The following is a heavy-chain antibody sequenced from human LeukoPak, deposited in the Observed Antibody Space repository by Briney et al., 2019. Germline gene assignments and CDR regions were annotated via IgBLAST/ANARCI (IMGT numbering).Heavy chain of an antibody. CDR2: INHSGST. D-gene: IGHD4-17*01. V-gene: IGHV4-34*01. CDR3: AREPDYGDPFDY. Sequence: PSETLSLTCAVYGGSFSGYYWSWIRQPPGKGLEWIGEINHSGSTNYNPSLKSRVTISVDTSKNQFSLKLSSMTAADTAVYYCAREPDYGDPFDYWGQGTLVTVSS. CDR1: GGSFSGYY. J-gene: IGHJ4*02.